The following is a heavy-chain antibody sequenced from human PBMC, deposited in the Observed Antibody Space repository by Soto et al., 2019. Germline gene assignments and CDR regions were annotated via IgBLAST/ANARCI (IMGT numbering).Heavy chain of an antibody. CDR3: ARSGSEVDY. Sequence: EVQLVESGGDLVQPGGSLRLSCAVSGFTFSPYWMTWVRQAPGKGLEWVANIKEDGSEKNYVDSVKGRFTISRDNAKNSLYLQMNSLRAEDTAVYYCARSGSEVDYWGQGTLVIVSS. J-gene: IGHJ4*02. CDR2: IKEDGSEK. V-gene: IGHV3-7*01. D-gene: IGHD3-10*01. CDR1: GFTFSPYW.